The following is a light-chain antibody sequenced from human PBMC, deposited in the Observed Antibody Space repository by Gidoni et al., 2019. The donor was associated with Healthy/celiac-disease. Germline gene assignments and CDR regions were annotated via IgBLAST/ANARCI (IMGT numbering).Light chain of an antibody. CDR3: QQYDSSPNT. J-gene: IGKJ4*01. CDR1: QSVSSSY. Sequence: EIVLTQSPGTLSLSPGERATLSCRASQSVSSSYLAWYQQKPGQAPRLLIYGASSRATAIPDRFSGSGSGTDFTLTISRLEPEDFAVYYCQQYDSSPNTFGGGTKVEIK. V-gene: IGKV3-20*01. CDR2: GAS.